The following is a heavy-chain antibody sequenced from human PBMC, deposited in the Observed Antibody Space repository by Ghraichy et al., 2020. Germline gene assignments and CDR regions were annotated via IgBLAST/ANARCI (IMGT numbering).Heavy chain of an antibody. V-gene: IGHV3-30*02. J-gene: IGHJ5*02. CDR2: IRYDGSNK. Sequence: GGSLRLSCAASGFTFSSYGMHWVRQAPGKGLEWVAFIRYDGSNKYYADSVKGRFTISRDSSKNTLYLQMNSLRAEDTAVYYCAKGAGTGDFSFDPWGQGTLVTVSS. D-gene: IGHD7-27*01. CDR1: GFTFSSYG. CDR3: AKGAGTGDFSFDP.